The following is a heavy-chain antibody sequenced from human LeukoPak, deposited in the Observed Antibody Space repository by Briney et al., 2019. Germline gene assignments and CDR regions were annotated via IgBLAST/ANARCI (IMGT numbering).Heavy chain of an antibody. CDR1: GFTFSSYS. CDR3: ARDGAQDCFDY. J-gene: IGHJ4*02. D-gene: IGHD4/OR15-4a*01. Sequence: QPGGSLRLSCAASGFTFSSYSMNWVRQAPGKGLEWVSYISSSSSTIYYADSVKGRFTISRDNAKNSLYLQMNSLRAEDTAVYYCARDGAQDCFDYWGQGTLVTVSS. V-gene: IGHV3-48*01. CDR2: ISSSSSTI.